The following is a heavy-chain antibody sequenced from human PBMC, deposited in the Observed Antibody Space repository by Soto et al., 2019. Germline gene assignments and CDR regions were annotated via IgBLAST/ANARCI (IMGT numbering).Heavy chain of an antibody. CDR3: ARVNDFWSGNSYYYYYYMDV. CDR2: IYYSGST. Sequence: SETLSLTCTVSGGSISSYYWSWIRQPPGKGLEWIGYIYYSGSTNYNPSLKSRVTISVDTSKNQFSLKLSSVTAADTAVYYCARVNDFWSGNSYYYYYYMDVWGKGTTVTVSS. CDR1: GGSISSYY. V-gene: IGHV4-59*01. J-gene: IGHJ6*03. D-gene: IGHD3-3*01.